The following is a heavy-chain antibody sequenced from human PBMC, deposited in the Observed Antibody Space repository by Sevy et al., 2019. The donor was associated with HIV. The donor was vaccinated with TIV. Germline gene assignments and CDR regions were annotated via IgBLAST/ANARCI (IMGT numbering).Heavy chain of an antibody. CDR3: ARSNDYVWGSYRWFDY. V-gene: IGHV5-51*01. D-gene: IGHD3-16*02. J-gene: IGHJ4*02. CDR1: GYSFTSYW. CDR2: IYPGDSDT. Sequence: GESLKISCKGSGYSFTSYWIGWVRQMPGKGLEWMGIIYPGDSDTRDSPSFQGQVTISADKSISTAYLQWSSLKASDTAMYYCARSNDYVWGSYRWFDYWGQGTLVTVSS.